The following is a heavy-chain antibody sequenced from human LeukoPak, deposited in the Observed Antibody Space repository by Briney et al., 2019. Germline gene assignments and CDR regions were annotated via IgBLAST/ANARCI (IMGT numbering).Heavy chain of an antibody. CDR1: GFTFSSYA. J-gene: IGHJ4*02. CDR2: ISYDGSNK. D-gene: IGHD3-10*01. CDR3: VRGEDYLSGTYYRGLFDY. V-gene: IGHV3-30-3*01. Sequence: GGSLRLSCAASGFTFSSYAMHWVRQAPGKGLEWVAVISYDGSNKYYADSVKGRFTISRDNSKNTLYLQMNSLRAEDTAVYYCVRGEDYLSGTYYRGLFDYWGQGTQVTVSS.